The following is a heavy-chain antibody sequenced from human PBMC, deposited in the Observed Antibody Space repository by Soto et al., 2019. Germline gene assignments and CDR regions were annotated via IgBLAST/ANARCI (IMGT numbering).Heavy chain of an antibody. V-gene: IGHV1-69*01. Sequence: QVQLVQSGAEVKKPGSSVKVSCKASGGTFGNYAINWVRQVPGHGLEWMGVISPLFGSPTYPQKFQGRVTFTADESTTSVYMELNSLRSDDTAVYFCARDLHSSGRTARTDYGMDVWGQGTSVTVSS. CDR1: GGTFGNYA. CDR2: ISPLFGSP. CDR3: ARDLHSSGRTARTDYGMDV. D-gene: IGHD3-3*01. J-gene: IGHJ6*02.